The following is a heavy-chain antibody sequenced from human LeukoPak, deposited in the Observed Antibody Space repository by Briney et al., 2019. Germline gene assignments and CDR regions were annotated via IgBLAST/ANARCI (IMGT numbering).Heavy chain of an antibody. J-gene: IGHJ4*02. CDR1: GGSISSHY. V-gene: IGHV4-59*11. Sequence: SETLSLTCTVSGGSISSHYWSWTRQPPGKGLEWIGYIYYSGSTNYNPSLKSRVTISVDTSKNQFSLKLSSVTAADTAVYYCARDSSSTFDYWGQGTLVTVSS. CDR3: ARDSSSTFDY. CDR2: IYYSGST. D-gene: IGHD6-6*01.